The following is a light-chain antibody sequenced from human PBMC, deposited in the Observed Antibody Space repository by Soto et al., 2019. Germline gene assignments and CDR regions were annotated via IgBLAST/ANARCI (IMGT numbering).Light chain of an antibody. CDR3: QQFGGSSWT. V-gene: IGKV3-20*01. CDR1: QSVSSDY. Sequence: IVLTQSPGTRSLAPGERVTLSCRASQSVSSDYLAWYQQKPGLAPRLLIYGASNLATGIPDRFNGSGSGTDFTLTINRLEPEDVAVYYCQQFGGSSWTFGQGTKVEIK. CDR2: GAS. J-gene: IGKJ1*01.